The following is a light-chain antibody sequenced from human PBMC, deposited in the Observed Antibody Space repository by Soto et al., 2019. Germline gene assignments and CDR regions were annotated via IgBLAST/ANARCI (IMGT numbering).Light chain of an antibody. CDR1: QSISSR. V-gene: IGKV1-5*03. J-gene: IGKJ1*01. CDR3: QHYNSYSEA. CDR2: KAS. Sequence: DIQMARAPCTLCASLRDRVTITCRASQSISSRLAWYQQKPGKAPKLLIYKASTLKSGVPSRFSVSGSGTEFTLTIRGLQTDDFATYNCQHYNSYSEAFGQGTKVDIK.